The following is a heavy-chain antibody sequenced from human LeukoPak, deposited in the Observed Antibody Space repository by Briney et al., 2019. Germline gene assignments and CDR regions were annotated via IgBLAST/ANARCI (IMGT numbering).Heavy chain of an antibody. CDR1: GFTFSSYV. CDR2: TSGRGGRT. CDR3: ARAGSRYGSSRGYFDY. J-gene: IGHJ4*02. D-gene: IGHD5-18*01. V-gene: IGHV3-23*01. Sequence: AGGSLRLSCAASGFTFSSYVMNWVRQAPGKGLEWVSSTSGRGGRTFYADSVKGRFTISRDNAKNSLYLQMSSLRDEDTAVYYCARAGSRYGSSRGYFDYWGQGTLVTVYS.